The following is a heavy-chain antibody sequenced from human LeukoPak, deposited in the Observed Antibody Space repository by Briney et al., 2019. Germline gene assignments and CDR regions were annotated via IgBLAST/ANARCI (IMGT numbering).Heavy chain of an antibody. CDR2: FDPEDGET. Sequence: ASVKVSCKASGYTFTGYYMHWVRQAPGQGLEWMGGFDPEDGETIYARKFQGRVTMTEDTSTDTAYMELSSLRSEDTAVYYCATDKLASWWLLLNWGQETLVTVSS. J-gene: IGHJ4*02. V-gene: IGHV1-24*01. CDR3: ATDKLASWWLLLN. D-gene: IGHD3-22*01. CDR1: GYTFTGYY.